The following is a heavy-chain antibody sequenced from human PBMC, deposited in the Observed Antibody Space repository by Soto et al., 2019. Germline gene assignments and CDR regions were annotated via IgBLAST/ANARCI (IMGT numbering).Heavy chain of an antibody. CDR3: AHRRTLSIGWVLRDWFDP. D-gene: IGHD6-19*01. CDR1: GFSLSTSGVG. Sequence: QITLKESGPTLVKPTQTLTLTCTFSGFSLSTSGVGVGWIRQPPGKALEWLALIYWDDDKRYSPSLKSRLTITKDTSKNQVVLTMTNMDPVDTATYYCAHRRTLSIGWVLRDWFDPWGQGTLVTVSS. V-gene: IGHV2-5*02. CDR2: IYWDDDK. J-gene: IGHJ5*02.